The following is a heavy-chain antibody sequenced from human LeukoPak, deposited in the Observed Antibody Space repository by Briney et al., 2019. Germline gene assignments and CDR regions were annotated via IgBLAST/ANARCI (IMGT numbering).Heavy chain of an antibody. V-gene: IGHV4-34*01. D-gene: IGHD1-26*01. J-gene: IGHJ4*02. Sequence: SETLSPTCAVYGGSFSGYYWSWIRQPPGKGLEWIGEINHSGSTNYNPSLKSRVTISVDTSKNQFSLKLSSVTAADTAVYYCARRIVGAIVFGYWGQGTLVTVSS. CDR1: GGSFSGYY. CDR3: ARRIVGAIVFGY. CDR2: INHSGST.